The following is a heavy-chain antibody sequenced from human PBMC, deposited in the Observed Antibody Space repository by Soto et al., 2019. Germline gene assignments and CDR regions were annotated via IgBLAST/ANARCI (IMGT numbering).Heavy chain of an antibody. CDR1: GFTFSSYG. Sequence: QVQLVESGGGVVQPGRSLRLSCAASGFTFSSYGMHWVRQAPGKGLEWVAVISYDGSNKYYADSVKGRFTISRDNSKNXXYXQXXSLRAEDTAVYYCAKMSCGSTSCFPSYYYYYGMDVWGQGTTVTVSS. D-gene: IGHD2-2*01. J-gene: IGHJ6*02. V-gene: IGHV3-30*18. CDR2: ISYDGSNK. CDR3: AKMSCGSTSCFPSYYYYYGMDV.